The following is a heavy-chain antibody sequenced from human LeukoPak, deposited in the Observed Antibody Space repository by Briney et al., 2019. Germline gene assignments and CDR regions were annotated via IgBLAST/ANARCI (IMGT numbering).Heavy chain of an antibody. CDR1: GFTFSDYY. V-gene: IGHV3-11*04. D-gene: IGHD7-27*01. CDR3: ARDNRGATSLDY. CDR2: ISSSGSTT. Sequence: GGSLRLSCAASGFTFSDYYMSWIRQAPGKGLEWVSYISSSGSTTYYADSVKGRFTISRDNSKNSLYLQMNSLRAEDTAVYYCARDNRGATSLDYWGQGTLVTVSS. J-gene: IGHJ4*02.